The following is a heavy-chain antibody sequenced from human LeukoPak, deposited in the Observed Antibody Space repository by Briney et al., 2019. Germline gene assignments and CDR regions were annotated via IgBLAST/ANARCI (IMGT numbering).Heavy chain of an antibody. CDR1: GFTFSDYY. J-gene: IGHJ3*02. CDR2: ISSSGSTI. V-gene: IGHV3-11*04. Sequence: PGGSLRLSCAASGFTFSDYYMSWIRQAPGKGLERVSYISSSGSTIYYADSVKGRFTISRDNAKNSLYLQMNSLRAEDTAVYYCARVPNWGMVRGLDAFDIWGQGTMVTVSS. D-gene: IGHD3-10*01. CDR3: ARVPNWGMVRGLDAFDI.